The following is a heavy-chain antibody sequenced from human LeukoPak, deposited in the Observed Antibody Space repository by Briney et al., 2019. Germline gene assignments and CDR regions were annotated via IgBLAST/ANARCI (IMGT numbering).Heavy chain of an antibody. D-gene: IGHD6-19*01. J-gene: IGHJ4*02. CDR1: GFTFSSNA. CDR3: ARAYKAVAVD. Sequence: GGSLRLSCAASGFTFSSNAMHWVRQAPGKALEYVAAISSSGGSTYYANSVKDRFTISRDNSKNTLYLQMGSLTFEDMAVYYCARAYKAVAVDWGQGTLVTVSS. V-gene: IGHV3-64*01. CDR2: ISSSGGST.